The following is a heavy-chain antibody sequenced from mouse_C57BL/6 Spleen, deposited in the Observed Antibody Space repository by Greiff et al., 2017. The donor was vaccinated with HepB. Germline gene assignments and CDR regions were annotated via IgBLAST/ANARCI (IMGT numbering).Heavy chain of an antibody. CDR1: GFTFSSYA. CDR3: ARDRGDYDGRGFDY. Sequence: VQLKESGGGLVKPGGSLKLSCAASGFTFSSYAMSWVRQTPEKRLEWVATISDGGSYTYYPDNVKGRFTISRDNAKNNLYLQMGHLKSEDTAMYYCARDRGDYDGRGFDYWGQGPTLTVSS. D-gene: IGHD2-4*01. J-gene: IGHJ2*01. V-gene: IGHV5-4*01. CDR2: ISDGGSYT.